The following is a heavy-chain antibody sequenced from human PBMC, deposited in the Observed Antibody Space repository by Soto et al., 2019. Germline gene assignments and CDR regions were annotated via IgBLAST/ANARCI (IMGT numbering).Heavy chain of an antibody. V-gene: IGHV3-30*03. CDR3: AIYRSLGYCSSTNKGGCAMAV. CDR1: GFTFSNYG. CDR2: ISHSGTDK. Sequence: PGGSLRLSCAASGFTFSNYGMDWVRQAPGKGLEWVAVISHSGTDKYYADSVKGRFTISRDNSKNTVYLQMNSLRAEDTAVYYCAIYRSLGYCSSTNKGGCAMAVWGQGTTVTGSS. D-gene: IGHD2-2*01. J-gene: IGHJ6*02.